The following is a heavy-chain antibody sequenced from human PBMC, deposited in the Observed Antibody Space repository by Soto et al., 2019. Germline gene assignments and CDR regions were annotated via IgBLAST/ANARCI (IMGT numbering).Heavy chain of an antibody. CDR3: AKEGQYDSLTGYYYY. CDR1: GLPFRKAG. Sequence: EVQLVESGGGFVKPGGSLRVPFEASGLPFRKAGMSGVRRAPGKGRGWVSGISRGGDNTYYADSVKGRFTVSRDNSKNTLYLQMNNLRVEDTAVYYCAKEGQYDSLTGYYYYWGQGTLVTVSS. CDR2: ISRGGDNT. J-gene: IGHJ4*02. V-gene: IGHV3-23*04. D-gene: IGHD3-9*01.